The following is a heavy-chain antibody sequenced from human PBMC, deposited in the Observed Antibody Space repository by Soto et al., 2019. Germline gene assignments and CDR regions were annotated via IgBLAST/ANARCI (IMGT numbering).Heavy chain of an antibody. D-gene: IGHD1-20*01. CDR1: GFTLTSYW. CDR3: ARVCISGKRNAMDV. Sequence: GGSLRLSCVASGFTLTSYWMHWVRQAPGKGLVWVSRIGSDGSITNYAESVKGRFTISRDSAKNTLYLQMNSLRAEDTAVYYCARVCISGKRNAMDVWGQGTTVTVSS. V-gene: IGHV3-74*01. CDR2: IGSDGSIT. J-gene: IGHJ6*02.